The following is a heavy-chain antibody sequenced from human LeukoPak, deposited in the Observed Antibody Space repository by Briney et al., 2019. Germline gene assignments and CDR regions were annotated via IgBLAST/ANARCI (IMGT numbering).Heavy chain of an antibody. V-gene: IGHV1-2*02. J-gene: IGHJ1*01. CDR1: GYTFTDYF. CDR3: ARGYGIWSAYHTSTGYFHL. Sequence: ASVRVSCKASGYTFTDYFIQWVRQAPGQGLEWLGWMNLNSGATYYAQKFQGRVTMTRDTSITTAYMELSRLGSDDTAVYYCARGYGIWSAYHTSTGYFHLWGQGTLVTVSS. D-gene: IGHD3-3*01. CDR2: MNLNSGAT.